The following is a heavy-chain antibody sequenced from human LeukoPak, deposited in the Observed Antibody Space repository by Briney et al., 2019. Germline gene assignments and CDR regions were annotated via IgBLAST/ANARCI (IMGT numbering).Heavy chain of an antibody. CDR2: ISSGGSTI. D-gene: IGHD5-18*01. J-gene: IGHJ6*02. V-gene: IGHV3-48*02. CDR1: GFIFGDYN. Sequence: PGGSLRLSCAASGFIFGDYNMNWVRQAPGKGLEWVSYISSGGSTIYYADSVKGRFTISRDNAKNSLYLQMNSLRDEDTAVYYCVRVLGYTYGYYSYGMDVWGQGTTVTVSS. CDR3: VRVLGYTYGYYSYGMDV.